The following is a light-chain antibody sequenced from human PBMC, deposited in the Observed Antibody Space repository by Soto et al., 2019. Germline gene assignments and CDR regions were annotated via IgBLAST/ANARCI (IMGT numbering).Light chain of an antibody. J-gene: IGLJ1*01. CDR3: AAWDDSLNGRYV. Sequence: VLTQPPSASGTPGQRVTISCSGSSSNIGSNTVNWYQQLPGAAPKLLIYSNNQRPSGVPDRFSGSKSGTSASLAISGLQSEDEADYYCAAWDDSLNGRYVFGTGTKVTVL. CDR1: SSNIGSNT. V-gene: IGLV1-44*01. CDR2: SNN.